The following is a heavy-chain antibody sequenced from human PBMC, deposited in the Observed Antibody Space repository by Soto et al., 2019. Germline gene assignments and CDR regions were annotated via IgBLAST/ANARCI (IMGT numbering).Heavy chain of an antibody. Sequence: SETLSLTCNVSGVSISDTSYYWGWIRQPPGKGLEWIGTIYFSGTTFYNPSLKSRLTISVDTSKNQFSLKLSSVTAADTAVYYCARGAYDILTGYLTRWFDPCGQGTLVTLSS. CDR1: GVSISDTSYY. D-gene: IGHD3-9*01. CDR3: ARGAYDILTGYLTRWFDP. V-gene: IGHV4-39*07. J-gene: IGHJ5*02. CDR2: IYFSGTT.